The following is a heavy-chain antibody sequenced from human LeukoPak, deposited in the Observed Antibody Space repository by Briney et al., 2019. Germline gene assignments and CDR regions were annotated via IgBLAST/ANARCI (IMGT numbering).Heavy chain of an antibody. CDR1: GYTFINYY. D-gene: IGHD2-15*01. J-gene: IGHJ5*02. Sequence: ASVKVSCKASGYTFINYYTHWVRQAPGQGLEWMGRINPSGDSVNYAQKLQDRLTMTRDTSTNTVYLELSSLRSEDTAIYYCARTLADGGTNHWGQETLVTVSS. V-gene: IGHV1-46*04. CDR3: ARTLADGGTNH. CDR2: INPSGDSV.